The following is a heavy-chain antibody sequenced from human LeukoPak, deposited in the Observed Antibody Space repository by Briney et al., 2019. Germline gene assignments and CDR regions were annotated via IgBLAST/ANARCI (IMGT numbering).Heavy chain of an antibody. CDR2: ISPRGETI. J-gene: IGHJ4*02. Sequence: GGSLRLSCVTSGFVFSSRGMVWARQAPGNGLEWVSYISPRGETIYYADSVKGRFTISRDNAKNSLYLQMNSLRAEDTAVYYCARSRSGNLDYWGQGTLVTVSS. V-gene: IGHV3-48*04. D-gene: IGHD2-15*01. CDR3: ARSRSGNLDY. CDR1: GFVFSSRG.